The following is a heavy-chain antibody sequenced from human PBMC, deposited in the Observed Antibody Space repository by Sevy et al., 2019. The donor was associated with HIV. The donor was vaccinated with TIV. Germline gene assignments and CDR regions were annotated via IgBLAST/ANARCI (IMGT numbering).Heavy chain of an antibody. Sequence: GGSLRLSCAASGFTFSSYWMSWVRQAPGKGLEWVANIKQDGSEKYYVDCVKGRFTISRDNAKNSLYLQMNSLRAEDTAVYYCAREMGYYDSSVGEDAFDIWGQGTMVTVSS. CDR3: AREMGYYDSSVGEDAFDI. J-gene: IGHJ3*02. D-gene: IGHD3-22*01. CDR2: IKQDGSEK. CDR1: GFTFSSYW. V-gene: IGHV3-7*03.